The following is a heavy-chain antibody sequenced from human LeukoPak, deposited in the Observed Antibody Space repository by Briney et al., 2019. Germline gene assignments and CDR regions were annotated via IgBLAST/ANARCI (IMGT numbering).Heavy chain of an antibody. J-gene: IGHJ4*02. D-gene: IGHD3-22*01. CDR2: IIPIFGTA. V-gene: IGHV1-69*13. CDR1: GGTFSSYA. CDR3: ARVDSSGYLRDGYYFDY. Sequence: SVKVSCKASGGTFSSYAISWVRQAPGQGLEWMGGIIPIFGTANYAQKFQGRVTITADESTSTAYMELSSLRSEDTAVYYCARVDSSGYLRDGYYFDYWGQGTLVTVSS.